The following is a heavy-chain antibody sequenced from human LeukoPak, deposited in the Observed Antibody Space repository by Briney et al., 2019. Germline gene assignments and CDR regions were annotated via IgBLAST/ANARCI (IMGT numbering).Heavy chain of an antibody. J-gene: IGHJ4*02. CDR3: ARDRRMVYAPYFDY. Sequence: ASVKVSCKASGYTFTSYDISWVRQAPGQGLEWMGWISAYNGNTNYAQKLQGRVTMTTDTSTSTAYMELRSLRSDDTAVYYCARDRRMVYAPYFDYWGQGTLVTVSS. V-gene: IGHV1-18*01. CDR1: GYTFTSYD. D-gene: IGHD2-8*01. CDR2: ISAYNGNT.